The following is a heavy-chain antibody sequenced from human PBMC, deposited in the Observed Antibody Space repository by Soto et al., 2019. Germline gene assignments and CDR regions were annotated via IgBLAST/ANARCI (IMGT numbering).Heavy chain of an antibody. D-gene: IGHD3-16*02. CDR2: ISAYNGNT. CDR3: ARVPMTTFGGVIVSKGPFDY. J-gene: IGHJ4*02. Sequence: ASVKVSCKASGYTFTSYGISWVRQAPGQGLEWMGWISAYNGNTNYAQKLQGRVTMTTDTSTSTAYMELRSLRSDDTAVYYCARVPMTTFGGVIVSKGPFDYWGQGTLVTVSS. V-gene: IGHV1-18*01. CDR1: GYTFTSYG.